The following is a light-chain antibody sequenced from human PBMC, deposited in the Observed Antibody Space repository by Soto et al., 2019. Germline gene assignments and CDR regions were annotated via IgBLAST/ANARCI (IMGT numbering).Light chain of an antibody. Sequence: QSVLTQPASVSGSPGQSITFSCTGTSSDVGAYDYVSWYQQHPGKAPKLIIFEVSNRPSGVSDRFSGSKSGNTASLTISGLQPEDEAQYYCTSYTWSDTRHVVFGGGTKVTVL. CDR3: TSYTWSDTRHVV. J-gene: IGLJ2*01. CDR2: EVS. V-gene: IGLV2-14*01. CDR1: SSDVGAYDY.